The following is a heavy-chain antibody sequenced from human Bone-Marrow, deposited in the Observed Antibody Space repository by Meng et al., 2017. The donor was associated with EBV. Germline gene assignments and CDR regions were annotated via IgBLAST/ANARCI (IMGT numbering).Heavy chain of an antibody. D-gene: IGHD3-10*01. J-gene: IGHJ4*02. CDR3: ASESGRGFTPDY. V-gene: IGHV1-69*01. Sequence: QGELLPSGAGGKKSWSSVKVSCKTSGGTFRSDAVSWVRQAPGQGLEWMGGLIPMVGAPHYAQKFQGRVTIIADESTSTHSMELNSLRSEDTAMYYCASESGRGFTPDYWGQGTLVTVSS. CDR2: LIPMVGAP. CDR1: GGTFRSDA.